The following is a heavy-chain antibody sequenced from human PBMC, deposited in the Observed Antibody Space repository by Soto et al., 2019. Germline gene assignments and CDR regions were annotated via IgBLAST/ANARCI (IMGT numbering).Heavy chain of an antibody. Sequence: SETLSHTCTVSGGSIISYYWSWIRQPTGKGLEWIGYIYYSGSTNYNPSLKSRVTISVDTSKNQFSLKLSSVTAADTAVYYCARDNESSGWYYYGMDVWGQGTTVTVSS. J-gene: IGHJ6*02. CDR1: GGSIISYY. CDR3: ARDNESSGWYYYGMDV. V-gene: IGHV4-59*01. CDR2: IYYSGST. D-gene: IGHD6-19*01.